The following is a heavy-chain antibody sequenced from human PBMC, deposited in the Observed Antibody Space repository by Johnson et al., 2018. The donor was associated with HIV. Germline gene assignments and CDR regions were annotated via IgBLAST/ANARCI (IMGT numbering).Heavy chain of an antibody. CDR3: ALGGSWYAFDI. D-gene: IGHD2-15*01. J-gene: IGHJ3*02. Sequence: QVQLVESGGGVVQPGRSLRLSCAASGFTFSSYAMHWVRQAPGKGLEWVAVISYDGSNKYYADSVKGRFTISRDNAKNTLYLQMNSLRAEDTAVYYCALGGSWYAFDIWGQGTMVTVFS. CDR2: ISYDGSNK. CDR1: GFTFSSYA. V-gene: IGHV3-30*14.